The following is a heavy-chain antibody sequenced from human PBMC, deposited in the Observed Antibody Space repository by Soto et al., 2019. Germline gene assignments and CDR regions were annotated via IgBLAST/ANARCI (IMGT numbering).Heavy chain of an antibody. Sequence: ESGPTLVNPTQTLTLTCTSSGFSLSTSGMRVSWILQPPGKALEWLARIDWADDKFYSTSLKTKLTISKDTSKHQGVLTINNMDPVDTATYYCARHSSGCLVYWGQATLVTGSS. D-gene: IGHD6-19*01. CDR3: ARHSSGCLVY. CDR2: IDWADDK. V-gene: IGHV2-70*04. CDR1: GFSLSTSGMR. J-gene: IGHJ4*02.